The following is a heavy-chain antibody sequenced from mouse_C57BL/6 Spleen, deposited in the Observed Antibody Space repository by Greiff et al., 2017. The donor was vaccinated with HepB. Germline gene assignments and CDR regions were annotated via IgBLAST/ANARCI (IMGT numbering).Heavy chain of an antibody. CDR2: INPSNGGT. Sequence: VQLQQPGTELVKPGASVKLSCKASGYTFTSYWMHWVKQRPGQGLEWIGNINPSNGGTNYNEKFKSKATLTVDKSSSTAYMQLSILTSEDSAVYYSARDYGSFYAMDYWGQGTSVTVSS. D-gene: IGHD1-1*01. J-gene: IGHJ4*01. CDR3: ARDYGSFYAMDY. V-gene: IGHV1-53*01. CDR1: GYTFTSYW.